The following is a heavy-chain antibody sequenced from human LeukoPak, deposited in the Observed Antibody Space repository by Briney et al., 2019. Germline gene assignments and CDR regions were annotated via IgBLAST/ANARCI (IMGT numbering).Heavy chain of an antibody. V-gene: IGHV4-59*01. CDR2: IYYSGTT. CDR1: GDSISSDY. Sequence: SETLSLTCTVSGDSISSDYWSWIRQPPGKGLEWIGYIYYSGTTTYNPSLKSRVTISVDMSKNQFSLRLSSVIAADTAVYYCARGAEKYRGYDWGGHAFDIWGQGTMVTVSS. CDR3: ARGAEKYRGYDWGGHAFDI. D-gene: IGHD5-12*01. J-gene: IGHJ3*02.